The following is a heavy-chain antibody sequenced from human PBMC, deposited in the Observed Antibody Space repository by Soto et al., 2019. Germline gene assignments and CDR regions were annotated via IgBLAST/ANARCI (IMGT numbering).Heavy chain of an antibody. Sequence: ASVKVSCKASGYTFTSYYMHWVRQAPGQGLEWMGIINPSGGSTSYAQKFQGRVTMTRDTSTSTVYMELSSLRSEDTAVYYCASLPYYYDSSGIQSPWGQGTLVTVSS. CDR3: ASLPYYYDSSGIQSP. D-gene: IGHD3-22*01. J-gene: IGHJ5*02. V-gene: IGHV1-46*01. CDR2: INPSGGST. CDR1: GYTFTSYY.